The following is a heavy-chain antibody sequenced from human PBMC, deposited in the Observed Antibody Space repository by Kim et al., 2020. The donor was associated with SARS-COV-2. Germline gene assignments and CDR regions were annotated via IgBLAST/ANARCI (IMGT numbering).Heavy chain of an antibody. D-gene: IGHD3-22*01. J-gene: IGHJ3*02. CDR2: ISSSSSYI. V-gene: IGHV3-21*01. CDR3: ARDSYYYDSSGYRADAFDI. CDR1: GFTFSSYS. Sequence: GGSLRLSCAASGFTFSSYSMNWVRQAPGKGLEWVSSISSSSSYIYYADSVKGRFTISRDNAKNSLYLQMNSLRAEDTAVYYCARDSYYYDSSGYRADAFDIWGQGTMVTVSS.